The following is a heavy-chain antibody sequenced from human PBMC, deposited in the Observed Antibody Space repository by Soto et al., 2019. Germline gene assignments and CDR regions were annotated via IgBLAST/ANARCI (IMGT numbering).Heavy chain of an antibody. CDR3: ARDRVEMATITSYGLDY. Sequence: SVKVSCKASGGTFSSYAISWVRQAPGQGLEWMGGIIPIFGTANYAQKFQGRVTITADKSTSTAYMELSSLRSEDTAVYYCARDRVEMATITSYGLDYWGQGTLVTVSS. J-gene: IGHJ4*02. V-gene: IGHV1-69*06. CDR2: IIPIFGTA. CDR1: GGTFSSYA. D-gene: IGHD5-12*01.